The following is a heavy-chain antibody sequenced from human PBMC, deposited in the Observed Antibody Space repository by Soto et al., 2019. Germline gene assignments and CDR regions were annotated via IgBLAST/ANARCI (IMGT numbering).Heavy chain of an antibody. CDR3: ARLNGYCVSTGCHGYYGMDV. CDR2: IYYSGST. CDR1: GGSIRSYY. J-gene: IGHJ6*02. D-gene: IGHD2-2*03. V-gene: IGHV4-59*08. Sequence: PSETLSLTCTVSGGSIRSYYWNWIRQSPGKGLEWIGYIYYSGSTNYNPSLKSRVTISVDTSKNQFSLKLSSVTAADTAVYYCARLNGYCVSTGCHGYYGMDVWGQGTTVTVSS.